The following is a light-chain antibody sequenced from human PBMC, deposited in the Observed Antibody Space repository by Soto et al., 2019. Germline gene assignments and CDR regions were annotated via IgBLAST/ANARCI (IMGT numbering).Light chain of an antibody. CDR1: SIDIGAYNY. Sequence: QSALTQPASVSGSPGQSITISCTGSSIDIGAYNYVSWFQQYPGKAPKLIISEVSNRPSGVSNRFSGSKSGTAASLTISGLQTEDEADYFCFSFTTDWTHVFGTGTKVTVL. CDR3: FSFTTDWTHV. CDR2: EVS. J-gene: IGLJ1*01. V-gene: IGLV2-14*01.